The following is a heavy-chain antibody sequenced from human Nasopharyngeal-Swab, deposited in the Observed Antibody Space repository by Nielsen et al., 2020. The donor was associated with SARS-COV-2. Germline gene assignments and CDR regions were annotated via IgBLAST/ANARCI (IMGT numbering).Heavy chain of an antibody. D-gene: IGHD2-21*02. Sequence: GSLRLSCAVYGGSFSGYYWSWIRQPPGKGLEWIGEINHSGSTNYNLSLKSRVTISVDTSKNQFSLKLSSVTAADTAVYYCASYCGGDCYAFDYWGQGTLVTVSS. V-gene: IGHV4-34*01. J-gene: IGHJ4*02. CDR1: GGSFSGYY. CDR3: ASYCGGDCYAFDY. CDR2: INHSGST.